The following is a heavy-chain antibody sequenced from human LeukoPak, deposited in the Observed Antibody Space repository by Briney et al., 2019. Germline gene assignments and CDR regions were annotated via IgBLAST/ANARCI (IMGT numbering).Heavy chain of an antibody. J-gene: IGHJ4*02. CDR2: ISGDGATT. CDR1: GFTFDDYA. D-gene: IGHD1-14*01. Sequence: GRSLRLSCAVSGFTFDDYAIHWVRQAPGKGLEWVSLISGDGATTYYADSVKGRFTISRDNSKNSLYLQMNSLRTEDTALYYCAKTPPSYGRWGQGTLVTVSS. CDR3: AKTPPSYGR. V-gene: IGHV3-43*02.